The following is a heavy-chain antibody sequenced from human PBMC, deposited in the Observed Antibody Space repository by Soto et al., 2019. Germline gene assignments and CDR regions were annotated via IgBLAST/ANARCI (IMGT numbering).Heavy chain of an antibody. CDR2: IDSSTKYT. Sequence: GGSLRLSCEASGFTFRDYYMTLFRQAPGKGLEWLSYIDSSTKYTNYADSVKGRFTISRDNAKNSLYLQMNSLRADDTAVYYCAREYYYTMDVWGQGTVVTVSS. CDR1: GFTFRDYY. CDR3: AREYYYTMDV. J-gene: IGHJ6*02. V-gene: IGHV3-11*05.